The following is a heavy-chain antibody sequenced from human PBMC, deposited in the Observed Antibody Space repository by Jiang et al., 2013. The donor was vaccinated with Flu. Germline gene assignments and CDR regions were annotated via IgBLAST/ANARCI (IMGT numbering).Heavy chain of an antibody. D-gene: IGHD1-26*01. V-gene: IGHV4-39*07. CDR1: GGSISSSSYY. CDR3: ARLSGGNYYPYYFDY. CDR2: IYYSGST. Sequence: LLKPSETLSLTCTVSGGSISSSSYYWGWIRQPPGKGLEWIGSIYYSGSTYYNPSLKSRVTVSVDTSKNQFSLKLSSVTAADTAVYYCARLSGGNYYPYYFDYWGQGTLVTVSS. J-gene: IGHJ4*02.